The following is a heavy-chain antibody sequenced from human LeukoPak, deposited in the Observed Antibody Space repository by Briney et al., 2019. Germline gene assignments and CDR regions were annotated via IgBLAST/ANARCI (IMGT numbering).Heavy chain of an antibody. J-gene: IGHJ4*02. D-gene: IGHD3-10*01. CDR3: ARGWGSESYVFDY. CDR1: GFTFSNYG. CDR2: IWYDGSDK. V-gene: IGHV3-33*08. Sequence: GGSLRLSCAASGFTFSNYGMHWVRQAPGKGLEWVAIIWYDGSDKYYADSVKGRFTISRDNSKNTLYLQMNSLRAEDTAVYFCARGWGSESYVFDYWGQGTLVTVSS.